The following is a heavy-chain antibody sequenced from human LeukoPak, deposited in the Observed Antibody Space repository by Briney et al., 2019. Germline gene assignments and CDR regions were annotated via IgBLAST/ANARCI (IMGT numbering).Heavy chain of an antibody. Sequence: GGSLRLSCAASGFTFSSYWMHWVRQAPGKGLVWVSRINSDGSSTIYADSVKGRFTISRDNAKNTLYLQMNSLRAEDTAVYYCARDGSGYYYYYYMDVWGKGTTVTVSS. CDR3: ARDGSGYYYYYYMDV. CDR2: INSDGSST. V-gene: IGHV3-74*01. J-gene: IGHJ6*03. CDR1: GFTFSSYW. D-gene: IGHD3-3*01.